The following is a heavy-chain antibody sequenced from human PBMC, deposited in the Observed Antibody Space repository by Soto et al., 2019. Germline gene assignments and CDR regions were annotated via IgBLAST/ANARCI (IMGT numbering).Heavy chain of an antibody. V-gene: IGHV1-69*06. CDR2: IIPIFGTA. CDR1: GYIFTGYY. Sequence: SVKVSCKASGYIFTGYYMHWVRQAPGQGLEWMGGIIPIFGTANYAQKFQGRVTITADTSANTVYLELSSLRSEDTAVYYCASNKYDSSAYYYWYLGLWGRGTLVTVSS. CDR3: ASNKYDSSAYYYWYLGL. J-gene: IGHJ2*01. D-gene: IGHD3-22*01.